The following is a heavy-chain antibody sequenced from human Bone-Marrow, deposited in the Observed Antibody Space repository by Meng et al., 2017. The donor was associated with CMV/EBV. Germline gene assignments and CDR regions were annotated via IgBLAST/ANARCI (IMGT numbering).Heavy chain of an antibody. Sequence: GGSLRLSCAASGIIFNTHGIHWLRQAPGKGLEWVAFMWLDGTERYNGNIVKGRFIGSRDKSKNTVFLQLRSLRVEDTAVYYCVGHQGGPREGVRLVWGQGTLVTVSS. CDR3: VGHQGGPREGVRLV. CDR1: GIIFNTHG. V-gene: IGHV3-30*02. CDR2: MWLDGTER. D-gene: IGHD3-10*01. J-gene: IGHJ4*02.